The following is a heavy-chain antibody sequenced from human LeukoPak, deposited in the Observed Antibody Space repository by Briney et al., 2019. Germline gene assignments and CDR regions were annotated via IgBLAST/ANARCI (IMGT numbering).Heavy chain of an antibody. CDR3: ARRKEELGDGGYVGGALGY. J-gene: IGHJ4*02. Sequence: GRSLRLSCAASGFTFSTYSMHWVRQAPGKGLEWVAVISYDGSNKYYADSVKGRFTISRDNSKNTLYLQMNSLRAEDTAVYYCARRKEELGDGGYVGGALGYWGQGTLVTVSS. CDR2: ISYDGSNK. D-gene: IGHD5-12*01. V-gene: IGHV3-30-3*01. CDR1: GFTFSTYS.